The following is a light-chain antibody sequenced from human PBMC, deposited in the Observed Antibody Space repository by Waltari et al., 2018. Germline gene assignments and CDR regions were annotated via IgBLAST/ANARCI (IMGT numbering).Light chain of an antibody. CDR1: RSVGRT. Sequence: DIVLTQSPRTLSLSPGERATLSARASRSVGRTLAWYQQEPGQAPRLLMYGASSMDANTPDRFAGSGSGTDFSLTINRLEPEDFAVYYCQHYLRLPVSFGQGTKVEIK. J-gene: IGKJ1*01. CDR2: GAS. CDR3: QHYLRLPVS. V-gene: IGKV3-20*01.